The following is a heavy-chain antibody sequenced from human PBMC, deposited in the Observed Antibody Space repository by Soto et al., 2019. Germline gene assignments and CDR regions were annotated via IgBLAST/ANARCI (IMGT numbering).Heavy chain of an antibody. D-gene: IGHD7-27*01. CDR3: AKEVSLGSTVDLGY. CDR2: ISGSGGST. Sequence: GGSLRLSCAASGFTFSIFAMSWVRQSPGKGLEWVSTISGSGGSTYYADPVKGRFSISRDNSMGTLYLQMKSLRVEDTAIYYCAKEVSLGSTVDLGYWGQGTLVTVSS. CDR1: GFTFSIFA. V-gene: IGHV3-23*01. J-gene: IGHJ4*02.